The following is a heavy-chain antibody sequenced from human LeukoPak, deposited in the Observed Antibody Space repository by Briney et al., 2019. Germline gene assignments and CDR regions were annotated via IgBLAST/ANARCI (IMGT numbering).Heavy chain of an antibody. J-gene: IGHJ4*02. Sequence: SETLSLTCTVSSDSISSGGYYWSWIRQHPGTGLEWIGYISYSGNTYYNPSLKSRAAISADTPKNQFPLKLSSTTAADTAVYYCARAPVATPSEFDYWGQGTLVTVSS. CDR3: ARAPVATPSEFDY. CDR2: ISYSGNT. V-gene: IGHV4-31*03. CDR1: SDSISSGGYY. D-gene: IGHD5-12*01.